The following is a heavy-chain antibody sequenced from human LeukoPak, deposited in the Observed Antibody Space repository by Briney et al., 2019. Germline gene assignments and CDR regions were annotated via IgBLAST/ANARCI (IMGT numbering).Heavy chain of an antibody. CDR3: ARGSLGVPYYFDY. J-gene: IGHJ4*02. D-gene: IGHD3-16*01. V-gene: IGHV4-59*01. Sequence: PSETLSLTCTVSGGSISSYYWSWIRQLPGKGLEWIGYIYYSGSTNYNPSLKSRVTISVDTSKNQFSLKLSSVTAADTAVYYCARGSLGVPYYFDYWGQGTLVTVSS. CDR2: IYYSGST. CDR1: GGSISSYY.